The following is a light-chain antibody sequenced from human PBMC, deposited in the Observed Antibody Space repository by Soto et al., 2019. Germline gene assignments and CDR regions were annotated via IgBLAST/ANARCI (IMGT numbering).Light chain of an antibody. CDR3: QQRSNWPLT. Sequence: EIVLTQSPGTLSLSPGERATLSCRASQSLSHYFVAWYQQKPGQAPSLLIYSSSTRATGIPDRFSGSGSGTDFTLTISSLEPEDFAVYYCQQRSNWPLTFGGGTKVEIK. V-gene: IGKV3D-20*02. J-gene: IGKJ4*01. CDR2: SSS. CDR1: QSLSHYF.